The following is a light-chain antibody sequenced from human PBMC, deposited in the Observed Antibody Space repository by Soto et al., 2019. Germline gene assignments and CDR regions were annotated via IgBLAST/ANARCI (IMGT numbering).Light chain of an antibody. V-gene: IGKV3-15*01. CDR3: QQYNNWPRT. J-gene: IGKJ1*01. CDR1: QSVSSY. Sequence: EIVLTQSPATLSLSPGERATLSCRASQSVSSYLAWYQQKPGQAPRLLIYGGSSRATGIPARFSGSGSGTEFTLTISSLQSEDFAVYYCQQYNNWPRTFGQGTKVDI. CDR2: GGS.